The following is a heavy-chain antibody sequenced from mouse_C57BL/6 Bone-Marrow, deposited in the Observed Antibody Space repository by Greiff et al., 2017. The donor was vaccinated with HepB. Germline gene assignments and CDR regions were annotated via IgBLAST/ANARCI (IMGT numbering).Heavy chain of an antibody. CDR3: AKTRSNYVGYAMDY. CDR1: GFSLTSYG. V-gene: IGHV2-5*01. J-gene: IGHJ4*01. D-gene: IGHD2-5*01. Sequence: QVHVKQSGPGLVQPSQSLSITCTVSGFSLTSYGVHWVRQSPGKGLEWLGVIWRGGSTDYNAAFMSRLSITKDNSKSQVFFKMNSLQADDTAIYYCAKTRSNYVGYAMDYWGQGTSVTVSS. CDR2: IWRGGST.